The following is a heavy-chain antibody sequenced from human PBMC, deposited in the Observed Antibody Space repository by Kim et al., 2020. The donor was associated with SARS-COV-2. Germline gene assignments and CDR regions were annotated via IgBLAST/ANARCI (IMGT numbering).Heavy chain of an antibody. J-gene: IGHJ4*02. D-gene: IGHD2-15*01. Sequence: SAAAVKGRFTTSRDGSKNSLYLQMNSLKTEDTAVYYCARILTRGGYFYDFWGQGTLVTVSS. V-gene: IGHV3-72*01. CDR3: ARILTRGGYFYDF.